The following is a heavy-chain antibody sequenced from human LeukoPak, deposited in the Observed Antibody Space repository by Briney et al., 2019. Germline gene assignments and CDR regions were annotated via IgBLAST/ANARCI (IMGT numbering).Heavy chain of an antibody. V-gene: IGHV3-48*02. D-gene: IGHD2-15*01. CDR1: GFTVSSYT. J-gene: IGHJ1*01. CDR3: ARGETRIVH. CDR2: ISSSGSTI. Sequence: GGSLRLSCAASGFTVSSYTMNWVRQAPGKGLEWVSQISSSGSTIYYDDSVKGRFTISRDNAKDSVYLQMNNLRDGDTAVYYCARGETRIVHWGQGTLVTVSS.